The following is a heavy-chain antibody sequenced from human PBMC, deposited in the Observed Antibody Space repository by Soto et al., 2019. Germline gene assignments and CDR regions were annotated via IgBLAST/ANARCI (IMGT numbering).Heavy chain of an antibody. D-gene: IGHD3-9*01. J-gene: IGHJ6*02. CDR2: TYPGDSDT. CDR3: ARPILPGNYFDEYYYDGMDV. V-gene: IGHV5-51*01. Sequence: MPGKGLEWMGITYPGDSDTRYSPSFQGQVTISADKSISTAYLQWGSLKASDTAMYYCARPILPGNYFDEYYYDGMDVWGQGNTVTVSS.